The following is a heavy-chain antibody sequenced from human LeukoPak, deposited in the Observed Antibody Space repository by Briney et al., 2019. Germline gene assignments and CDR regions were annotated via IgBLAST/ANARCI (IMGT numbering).Heavy chain of an antibody. CDR1: GFTFSSYA. D-gene: IGHD3-22*01. V-gene: IGHV3-23*01. J-gene: IGHJ4*02. Sequence: GGSLRLSCAASGFTFSSYAMSWVRQAPGKGLEWVSAISGSGGSTYYADSVKGRFTISRDNSKNTLYLQMNSLRAEDTAVYYCAKDRGYYDSSGYFDYWGQGTLVTVSS. CDR3: AKDRGYYDSSGYFDY. CDR2: ISGSGGST.